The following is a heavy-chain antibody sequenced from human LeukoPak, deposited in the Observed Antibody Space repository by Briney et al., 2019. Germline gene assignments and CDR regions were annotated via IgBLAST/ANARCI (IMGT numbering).Heavy chain of an antibody. D-gene: IGHD3-3*02. J-gene: IGHJ3*02. Sequence: HPGGSLRLSCAASGFTFSSYTMNWVRQAPGKGLEWISFIATSSTISYADSVKGRFTISRDNAKNSLYLQMTSLRDEDTALYYCVRDHLWAFDIWGQGTVVTVSS. CDR1: GFTFSSYT. CDR3: VRDHLWAFDI. V-gene: IGHV3-48*02. CDR2: IATSSTI.